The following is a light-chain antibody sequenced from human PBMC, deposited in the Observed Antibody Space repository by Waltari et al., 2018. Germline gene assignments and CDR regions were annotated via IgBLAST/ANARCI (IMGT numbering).Light chain of an antibody. CDR1: TSNIVSNY. V-gene: IGLV1-47*01. Sequence: QSGLTQPPSASGTPGQRVIISCSGSTSNIVSNYVYWYQHVPGAAPKLLIYRNDQRPSGVPDRFSGSKSGASAFLAISGLRSEDEAHYFCASWDESLSGFVVFGGGTKLTVL. CDR3: ASWDESLSGFVV. CDR2: RND. J-gene: IGLJ2*01.